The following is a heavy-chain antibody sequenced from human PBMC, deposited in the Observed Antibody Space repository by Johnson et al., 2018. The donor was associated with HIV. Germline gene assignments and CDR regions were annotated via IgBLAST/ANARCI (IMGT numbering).Heavy chain of an antibody. CDR3: AKGRIAAAGTGVDAFDI. D-gene: IGHD6-13*01. Sequence: VQLVESGGGLVQPGGSLRLSCAASGFTFSSYAMSWVRQAPGKGLEWVSAISGSGGSTYYADSVKGRFTISRDHSKNTLYLQMNSLRAEDTAVYYCAKGRIAAAGTGVDAFDIWGQGTMVTVSS. CDR2: ISGSGGST. J-gene: IGHJ3*02. CDR1: GFTFSSYA. V-gene: IGHV3-23*04.